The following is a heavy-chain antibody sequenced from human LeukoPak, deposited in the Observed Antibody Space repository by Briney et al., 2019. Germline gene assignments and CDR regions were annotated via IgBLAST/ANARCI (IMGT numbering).Heavy chain of an antibody. Sequence: PGGSLRLSCAASGFTFSSYSMNWVRQAPGKGLEWVSSISSSSSYIYYADSVKGRFTISRDNTKNSLYLQMNSLRAEDTAVYYCARVIAAAGNYYYGMDVWGQGTTVTVSS. CDR2: ISSSSSYI. J-gene: IGHJ6*02. CDR3: ARVIAAAGNYYYGMDV. V-gene: IGHV3-21*01. D-gene: IGHD6-13*01. CDR1: GFTFSSYS.